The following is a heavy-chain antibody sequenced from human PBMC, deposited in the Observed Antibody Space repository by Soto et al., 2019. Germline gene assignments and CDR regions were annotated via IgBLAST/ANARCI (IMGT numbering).Heavy chain of an antibody. CDR3: VRPGDVMTVKEPEAFEM. CDR2: IIPILGAP. D-gene: IGHD2-21*02. V-gene: IGHV1-69*08. Sequence: QVQLVQSGAEVKKPGSSVKVSCKASGGPFNNNIITWVRQAPGHGLEWMGKIIPILGAPSYAPKFQGRVTITADTSTSTAYLDVRSLRIDDTAVYYCVRPGDVMTVKEPEAFEMWGPGTMVTVSS. CDR1: GGPFNNNI. J-gene: IGHJ3*02.